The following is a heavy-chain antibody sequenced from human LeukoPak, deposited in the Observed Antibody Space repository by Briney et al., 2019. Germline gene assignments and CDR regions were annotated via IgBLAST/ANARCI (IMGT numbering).Heavy chain of an antibody. CDR1: GSTFSSYA. D-gene: IGHD6-6*01. CDR2: VYGGGDKT. J-gene: IGHJ3*02. CDR3: AKERSSGLHDAFDI. Sequence: PGGSLRLSCAASGSTFSSYAMNWVRQAPGKGLEWVSVVYGGGDKTYYADSVKGRFAISRDNSKNTLYLQMNSLRVDDTAVYYCAKERSSGLHDAFDIWGQGTMVTVST. V-gene: IGHV3-23*01.